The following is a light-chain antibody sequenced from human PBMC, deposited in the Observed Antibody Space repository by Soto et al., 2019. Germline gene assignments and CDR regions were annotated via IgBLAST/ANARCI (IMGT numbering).Light chain of an antibody. CDR1: SPNIGSNT. CDR2: GSD. Sequence: QLVLAQPPSASGAPGQRVTISCSGSSPNIGSNTVNWYQHLAGTAPKLLIFGSDQRPSGVPDRISGSKSGTSASLAISGLQSEDEADYYCVAWDDSVKGPVFGGGTKLTVL. CDR3: VAWDDSVKGPV. V-gene: IGLV1-44*01. J-gene: IGLJ2*01.